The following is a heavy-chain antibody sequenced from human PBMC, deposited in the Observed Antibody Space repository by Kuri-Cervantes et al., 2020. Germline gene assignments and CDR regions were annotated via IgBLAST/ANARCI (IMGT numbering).Heavy chain of an antibody. Sequence: GSLRLSCTVSGGSISSGSYYWGWIRQPPGKGLEWIGSIYYSGSTYYNPSLKSRVTISVDTSKNQFSLKLSSVTAADTAVYYCARHPLYYYDSSGYQYYFDYWGQGTLVTVSS. J-gene: IGHJ4*02. CDR3: ARHPLYYYDSSGYQYYFDY. CDR1: GGSISSGSYY. CDR2: IYYSGST. D-gene: IGHD3-22*01. V-gene: IGHV4-39*01.